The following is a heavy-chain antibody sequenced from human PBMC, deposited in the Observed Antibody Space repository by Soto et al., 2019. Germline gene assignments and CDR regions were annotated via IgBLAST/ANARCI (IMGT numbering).Heavy chain of an antibody. Sequence: GASVKVSCKASGYTFTSYGISWVRQAPGQGLEWMGWISAYNGNTNYAQKLQGRVTMTTDTSTSTAYMELRSLRSDDTAVYYCGRDPDYYYGSGSDNWFDPWGQGTLVTVSS. CDR1: GYTFTSYG. CDR3: GRDPDYYYGSGSDNWFDP. D-gene: IGHD3-10*01. V-gene: IGHV1-18*01. CDR2: ISAYNGNT. J-gene: IGHJ5*02.